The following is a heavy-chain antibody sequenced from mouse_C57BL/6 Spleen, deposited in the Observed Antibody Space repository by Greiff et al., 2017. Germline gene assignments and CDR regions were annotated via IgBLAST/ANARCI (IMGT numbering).Heavy chain of an antibody. Sequence: QVQLQQPGAELVKPGASVKLSCKASGYTFTSYWMQWVKQRPGQGLEWIGEIDPSDSYTNYNQKFKGKATLTVDPSSSTAYMQLSSLTSEDSAVYYCARWGEGAQATPWFAYWGQGTLVTVSA. CDR2: IDPSDSYT. CDR1: GYTFTSYW. J-gene: IGHJ3*01. CDR3: ARWGEGAQATPWFAY. D-gene: IGHD3-2*02. V-gene: IGHV1-50*01.